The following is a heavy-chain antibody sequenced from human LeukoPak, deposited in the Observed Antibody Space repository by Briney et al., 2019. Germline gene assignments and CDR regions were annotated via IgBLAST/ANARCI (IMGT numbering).Heavy chain of an antibody. D-gene: IGHD2-2*01. J-gene: IGHJ5*02. Sequence: SQTLSLTCAFSGDSVSSNSVTWNWIRQSPSRGLEWLGRTYYRSTWYNDYAVSVRGRITVNPDTSKSQFSLHLNSVTPEDTAVYYCARRLTQYDCFDPWGQGILVTVSS. CDR1: GDSVSSNSVT. CDR3: ARRLTQYDCFDP. CDR2: TYYRSTWYN. V-gene: IGHV6-1*01.